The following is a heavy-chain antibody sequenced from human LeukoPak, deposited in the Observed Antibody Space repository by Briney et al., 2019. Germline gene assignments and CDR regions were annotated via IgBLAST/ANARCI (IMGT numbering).Heavy chain of an antibody. V-gene: IGHV3-23*01. CDR2: ISGSGGST. CDR3: AKDNDFWSGYSDY. J-gene: IGHJ4*02. D-gene: IGHD3-3*01. CDR1: GFTFSSYA. Sequence: GGFLRLSCAASGFTFSSYAMSWVRQAPGKGLEWVSAISGSGGSTYYADSVKGRFTISRDNSKNTLYLQMNSLRAEDTAVYYCAKDNDFWSGYSDYWGQGTLVTVSS.